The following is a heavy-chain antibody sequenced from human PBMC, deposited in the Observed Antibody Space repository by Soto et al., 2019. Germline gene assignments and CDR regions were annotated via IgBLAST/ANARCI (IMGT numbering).Heavy chain of an antibody. D-gene: IGHD6-13*01. Sequence: GGSLRLSCTASGFTFGNYAMSWFRQAPGKGLEWVGFIKRKAYGGTTEYAESVKGRFTILRDDSKSIAYPQMNSLKTEDTAVYYCTRGLDSTSWIFDYWGQGTLVTVSS. V-gene: IGHV3-49*03. J-gene: IGHJ4*02. CDR2: IKRKAYGGTT. CDR1: GFTFGNYA. CDR3: TRGLDSTSWIFDY.